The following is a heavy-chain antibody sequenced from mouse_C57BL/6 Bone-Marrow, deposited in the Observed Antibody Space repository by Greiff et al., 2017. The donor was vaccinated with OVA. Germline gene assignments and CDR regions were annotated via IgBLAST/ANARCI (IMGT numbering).Heavy chain of an antibody. J-gene: IGHJ4*01. CDR1: GYTFTSYG. D-gene: IGHD2-10*02. CDR3: LYGNVLYAMDY. V-gene: IGHV1-81*01. CDR2: IYPRSGNT. Sequence: VKLVESGAELARPGASVKLSCKASGYTFTSYGISWVKQRTGQGLEWIGEIYPRSGNTYYNEKFKGKATLTADKSSSTAYMELRSLTSEDSAVYFCLYGNVLYAMDYWGQGTSVTVSS.